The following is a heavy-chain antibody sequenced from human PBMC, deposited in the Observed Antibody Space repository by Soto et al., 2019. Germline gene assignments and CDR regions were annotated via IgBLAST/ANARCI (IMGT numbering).Heavy chain of an antibody. D-gene: IGHD3-3*02. CDR1: GDIFTNFD. CDR3: ARYIYGQGFKA. Sequence: QVQLVQPGAEVRKPGASVKVSCKASGDIFTNFDFNWVRQATGQGLEWIGWMRANSGDTGHDQKFQGRVRMTRDTSMSTAYVDLSSLRAEDTAVYYCARYIYGQGFKAWGQGTLVFVSS. V-gene: IGHV1-8*01. CDR2: MRANSGDT. J-gene: IGHJ5*02.